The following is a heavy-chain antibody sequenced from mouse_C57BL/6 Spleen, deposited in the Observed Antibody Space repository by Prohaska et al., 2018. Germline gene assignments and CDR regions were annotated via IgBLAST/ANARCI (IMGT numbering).Heavy chain of an antibody. CDR3: ARVGPLQYDYDGAWFAY. J-gene: IGHJ3*01. D-gene: IGHD2-4*01. CDR1: GYTFTTYG. V-gene: IGHV9-3*01. CDR2: INTYSGVP. Sequence: KASGYTFTTYGMSWVKQAPGKGLKWMGWINTYSGVPTYADDFKGRFAFSLETSASTAYLQINNLKNEDTATYFCARVGPLQYDYDGAWFAYWGQGTLVTVSA.